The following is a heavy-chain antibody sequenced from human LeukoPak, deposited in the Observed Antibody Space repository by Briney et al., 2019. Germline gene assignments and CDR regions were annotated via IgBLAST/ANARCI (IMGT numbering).Heavy chain of an antibody. CDR1: GYSFTDYY. CDR3: ATYNRPNTPPPPFDY. D-gene: IGHD2/OR15-2a*01. Sequence: GASVKVSCKASGYSFTDYYMHWVRQAPGQGPEWMAWINPDTGGTKYAQKFQGRVTLTRDTSISTVYMELSSLSSDDTARYYCATYNRPNTPPPPFDYWGQGSLVTVSS. V-gene: IGHV1-2*02. CDR2: INPDTGGT. J-gene: IGHJ4*02.